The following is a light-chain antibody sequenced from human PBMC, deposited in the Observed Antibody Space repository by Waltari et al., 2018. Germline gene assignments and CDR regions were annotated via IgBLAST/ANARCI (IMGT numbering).Light chain of an antibody. J-gene: IGKJ3*01. CDR1: QCVNNY. Sequence: EIVLTHSPRPLSLSPGERATLSCRASQCVNNYLTWSQQNPGQSPRPLIHGASSRATGIPDRISGSGSGTEFTHTISGLEPQDVAVYYCQQYSSSPLTFGPGTKVDIK. V-gene: IGKV3-20*01. CDR2: GAS. CDR3: QQYSSSPLT.